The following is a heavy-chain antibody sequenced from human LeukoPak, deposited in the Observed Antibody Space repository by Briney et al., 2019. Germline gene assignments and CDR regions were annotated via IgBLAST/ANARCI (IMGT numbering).Heavy chain of an antibody. J-gene: IGHJ4*02. D-gene: IGHD1-7*01. Sequence: GGSLRLSCAASGFTFSSYELNWVRQAPGKGLEWVSYISSSGSTIKYADSVKGRFTISRGSAKNSLYLQMSSLRAEDTAVYYCARRFSTENYSALDCWGQGTLVTVSS. CDR1: GFTFSSYE. CDR2: ISSSGSTI. CDR3: ARRFSTENYSALDC. V-gene: IGHV3-48*03.